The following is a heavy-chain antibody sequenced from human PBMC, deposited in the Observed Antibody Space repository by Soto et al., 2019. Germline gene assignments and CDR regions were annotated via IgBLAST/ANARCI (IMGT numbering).Heavy chain of an antibody. CDR1: GYTFTNYG. D-gene: IGHD3-22*01. V-gene: IGHV1-3*01. CDR2: INAGSGNT. J-gene: IGHJ4*02. Sequence: QVQLVQSGAEVKKPGASVKVSCKASGYTFTNYGIHWVRQAPGQGLEWMGWINAGSGNTKYSQKFQGRVTITRDTSASTGYMELSSLTSEDTAAYYCANDMIVIPGAKGLDSWGQGTQVIVSS. CDR3: ANDMIVIPGAKGLDS.